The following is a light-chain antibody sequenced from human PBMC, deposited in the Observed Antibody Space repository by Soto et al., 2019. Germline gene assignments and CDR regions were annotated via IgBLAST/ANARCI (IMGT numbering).Light chain of an antibody. CDR2: DAS. CDR3: QQYDNYPLT. J-gene: IGKJ4*01. CDR1: QVISKF. Sequence: DIQIAQSPSSLSASVGDRVTITCLSSQVISKFLNWYQLKPVKAPKLRIFDASELETGVTSRFSGHRSGPDFSFIISSLQPEDIATYYCQQYDNYPLTFGGGTKVDIK. V-gene: IGKV1-33*01.